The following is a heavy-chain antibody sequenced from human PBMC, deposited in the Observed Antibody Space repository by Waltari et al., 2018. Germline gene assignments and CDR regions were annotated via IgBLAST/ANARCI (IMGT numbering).Heavy chain of an antibody. Sequence: QVQLQESGPGLVKPSETLSLTCTVSGYSISSGYYWGWIRPPPGQGLEWIGSIYHSGSTYYNPSLKSRVTISVDTSKNQFSLKLSSVTAADTAVYYCARDRLAYCGGDCYPGVFDYWGQGTLVTVSS. CDR1: GYSISSGYY. J-gene: IGHJ4*02. V-gene: IGHV4-38-2*02. D-gene: IGHD2-21*02. CDR3: ARDRLAYCGGDCYPGVFDY. CDR2: IYHSGST.